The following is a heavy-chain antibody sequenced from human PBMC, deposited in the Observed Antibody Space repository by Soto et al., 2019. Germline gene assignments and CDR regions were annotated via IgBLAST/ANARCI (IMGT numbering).Heavy chain of an antibody. CDR1: GFTVSSKY. Sequence: ESGGGLIQPGESLRLSCAASGFTVSSKYMSWVRQASGKGLEWVSIIYSGGTTYYADSVKGRFTISRDRSKNTLDLQMKSLRAEDTALYYCAIHGHDYYYYGMDVWGQGTTVTVSS. CDR2: IYSGGTT. J-gene: IGHJ6*02. V-gene: IGHV3-53*01. CDR3: AIHGHDYYYYGMDV.